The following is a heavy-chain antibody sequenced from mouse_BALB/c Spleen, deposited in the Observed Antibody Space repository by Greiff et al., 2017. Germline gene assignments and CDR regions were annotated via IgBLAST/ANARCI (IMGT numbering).Heavy chain of an antibody. J-gene: IGHJ3*01. CDR1: GYSITSGYY. Sequence: ESGPGLVKPSQSLSLTCSVTGYSITSGYYWNWIRQFPGNKLEWMGYISYDGSNNYNPSLKNRISITRDTSKNQFFLKLNSVTTEDTATYYCARATLYYGNSAWFAYWGQGTLVTVSA. CDR2: ISYDGSN. D-gene: IGHD2-1*01. CDR3: ARATLYYGNSAWFAY. V-gene: IGHV3-6*02.